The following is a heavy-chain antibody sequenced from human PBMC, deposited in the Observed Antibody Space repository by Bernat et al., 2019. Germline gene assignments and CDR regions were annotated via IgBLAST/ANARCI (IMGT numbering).Heavy chain of an antibody. V-gene: IGHV4-34*01. CDR2: VQHSGTS. CDR1: GESFSGFY. J-gene: IGHJ4*02. D-gene: IGHD3/OR15-3a*01. CDR3: ARRPQGVPPDF. Sequence: QVQLDQWGAGLLKPSETLSLTCAVYGESFSGFYWTWIRQSPGEGPEWIGEVQHSGTSTYNLSLESRVTISADASKNQFSLKLTSVTAADTAIYYWARRPQGVPPDFWGQGTRVTVSS.